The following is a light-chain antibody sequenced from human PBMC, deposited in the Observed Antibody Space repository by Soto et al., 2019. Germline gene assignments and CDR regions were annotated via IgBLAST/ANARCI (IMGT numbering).Light chain of an antibody. J-gene: IGLJ2*01. CDR2: GNS. CDR1: SSNIGAGYD. V-gene: IGLV1-40*01. CDR3: QSYDSSLSGSV. Sequence: QSVLTQPPSVSGAPGQRVTISCNGSSSNIGAGYDVHWYQQLPGIAPKLLISGNSNRPSGVPDRFSGSKSGTSASLAITGLQAEDEADYYCQSYDSSLSGSVFGGGTKLTVL.